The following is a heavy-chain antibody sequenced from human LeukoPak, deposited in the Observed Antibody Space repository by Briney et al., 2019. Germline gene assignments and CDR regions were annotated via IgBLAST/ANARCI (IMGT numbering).Heavy chain of an antibody. CDR2: VFYRDSFSYGGTT. V-gene: IGHV4-59*05. CDR1: GVSISGYY. Sequence: PSETLSLTCTVSGVSISGYYWIWLRQSPGRGLEWIGSVFYRDSFSYGGTTFYNPSLQSRVTISVDTSKNAFSLKLSSVTAADTAVYYCARQISGNKDYWGQGTLVTVSS. J-gene: IGHJ4*02. CDR3: ARQISGNKDY. D-gene: IGHD1/OR15-1a*01.